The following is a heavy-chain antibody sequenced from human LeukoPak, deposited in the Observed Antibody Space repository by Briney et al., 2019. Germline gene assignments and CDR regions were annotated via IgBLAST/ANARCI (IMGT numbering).Heavy chain of an antibody. D-gene: IGHD1-14*01. Sequence: PGGSLRLSCAASGFTFSSYAMHWVRQAPGKGLEYVSAISSNGGSTYYANSVKGRFTISRDNSKNTLYLQMGSLRAEDMAVYYCARGGFPERHHQTYYYYYGMDVWGQGTTVTVSS. CDR3: ARGGFPERHHQTYYYYYGMDV. CDR1: GFTFSSYA. V-gene: IGHV3-64*01. J-gene: IGHJ6*02. CDR2: ISSNGGST.